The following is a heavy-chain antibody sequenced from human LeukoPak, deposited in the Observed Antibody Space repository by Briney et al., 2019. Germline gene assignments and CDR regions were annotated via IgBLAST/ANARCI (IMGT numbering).Heavy chain of an antibody. Sequence: ASVKVSCKASGYTFTSYGISWVRQAPGQGLEWMGWISAHNGNTNYAQKLQGRVTMTTDTSTSTAYMELRSLRSDDTAVYYCARAYPEQQLVRFDIWGQGTMVTVSS. D-gene: IGHD6-13*01. CDR1: GYTFTSYG. V-gene: IGHV1-18*01. CDR3: ARAYPEQQLVRFDI. CDR2: ISAHNGNT. J-gene: IGHJ3*02.